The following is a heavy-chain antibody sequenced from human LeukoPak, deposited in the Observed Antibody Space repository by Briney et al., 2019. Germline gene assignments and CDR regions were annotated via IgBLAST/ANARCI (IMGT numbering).Heavy chain of an antibody. J-gene: IGHJ4*02. CDR1: GYTFTDYY. V-gene: IGHV1-2*06. CDR3: ARVGPTSYFDY. Sequence: ASVKVSCKASGYTFTDYYVHWVQQAPGQGLEWMGRVNPDTGGTNYAQKFHGRVTMTRDTSINTAYMELSRLTPDDTAIYYCARVGPTSYFDYWGQGTLVTVSS. CDR2: VNPDTGGT.